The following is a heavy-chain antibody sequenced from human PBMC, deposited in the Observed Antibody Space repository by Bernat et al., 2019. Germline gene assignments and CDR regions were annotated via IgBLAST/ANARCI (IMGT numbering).Heavy chain of an antibody. CDR1: GFTFSSYW. CDR2: INSDGSST. D-gene: IGHD3-16*01. J-gene: IGHJ6*03. CDR3: ARVSGGPYYYYYMDV. Sequence: EVQLVESGGGLVQPGGSLRLSCAASGFTFSSYWMHWVRQAPGKGLVWVSRINSDGSSTSYADSVKGRFTISRDNAKNTLYLQMNSLSAEDTAVYYCARVSGGPYYYYYMDVWGKGTTVTVSS. V-gene: IGHV3-74*01.